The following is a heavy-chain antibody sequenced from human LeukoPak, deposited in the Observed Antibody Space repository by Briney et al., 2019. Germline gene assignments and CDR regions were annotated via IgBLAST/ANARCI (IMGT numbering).Heavy chain of an antibody. CDR2: ISYDGRTK. V-gene: IGHV3-30*18. Sequence: AGGSLRLSCAAFGFTFSSHGMHWVRQAPGKGLEWVAVISYDGRTKYYADSVKGRFTVSRDNSKNTLSLQMNSLRAEDTALYYCAKTLGFSGLGVDYWGQGTLVTVSS. CDR1: GFTFSSHG. D-gene: IGHD2-15*01. J-gene: IGHJ4*02. CDR3: AKTLGFSGLGVDY.